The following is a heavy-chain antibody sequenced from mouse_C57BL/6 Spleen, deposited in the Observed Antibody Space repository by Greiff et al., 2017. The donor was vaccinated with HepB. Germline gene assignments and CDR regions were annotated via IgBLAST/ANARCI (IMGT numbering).Heavy chain of an antibody. Sequence: QVQLQQPGAELVKPGASVKLSCKASGYTFTSYWMHWVKQRPGQGLEWIGMIHPNSGSTNYNEKFKSKATLTVDKSSSTAYMQLRSLTSEDSAVYYCARNWERSYFDVWGTGTPVTVSS. CDR3: ARNWERSYFDV. CDR2: IHPNSGST. D-gene: IGHD4-1*01. J-gene: IGHJ1*03. CDR1: GYTFTSYW. V-gene: IGHV1-64*01.